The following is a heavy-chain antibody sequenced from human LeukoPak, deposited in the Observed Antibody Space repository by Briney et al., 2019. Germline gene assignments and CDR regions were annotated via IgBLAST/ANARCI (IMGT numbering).Heavy chain of an antibody. CDR1: GGSISSYY. CDR3: ARHERRHYETSCMDV. V-gene: IGHV4-59*08. J-gene: IGHJ6*02. D-gene: IGHD4-17*01. Sequence: SETLSLTCTVSGGSISSYYWSWIRQPPGKGLEWIGYIYYSGSTNYNPSLKSRVTISVDTSKNQFSLKLSSVTAADTAVYYCARHERRHYETSCMDVWGQGTTVNVSS. CDR2: IYYSGST.